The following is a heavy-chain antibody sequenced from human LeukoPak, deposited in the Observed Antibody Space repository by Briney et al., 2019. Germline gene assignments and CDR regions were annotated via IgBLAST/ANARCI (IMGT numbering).Heavy chain of an antibody. J-gene: IGHJ4*02. V-gene: IGHV3-7*03. CDR1: GFTFSRHW. CDR3: ATPLDYYDSSGYHEGGD. D-gene: IGHD3-22*01. CDR2: IKEDGSKK. Sequence: GGFLRLSCAASGFTFSRHWMTWVRQAPGKGPEWVANIKEDGSKKNYADSVKGRFTISRDNTKNSLYLQMNSLRAEDTAVYYCATPLDYYDSSGYHEGGDWGQGTLVTVSS.